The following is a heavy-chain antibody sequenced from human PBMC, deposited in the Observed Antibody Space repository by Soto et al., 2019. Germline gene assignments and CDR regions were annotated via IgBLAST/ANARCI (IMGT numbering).Heavy chain of an antibody. Sequence: SLKISCKGSGYRFASYWIFWVRQMPGKGLDWMGIIYPGNSDTRYSPTFQGQVTISADTSLNTAYLQWRSLRASDTAMYYCATGQNGYAYYWAQGTQVTVSS. CDR3: ATGQNGYAYY. CDR1: GYRFASYW. J-gene: IGHJ4*02. V-gene: IGHV5-51*01. CDR2: IYPGNSDT. D-gene: IGHD1-1*01.